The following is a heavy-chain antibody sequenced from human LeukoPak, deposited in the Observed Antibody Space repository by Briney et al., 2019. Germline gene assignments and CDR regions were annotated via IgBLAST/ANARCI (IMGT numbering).Heavy chain of an antibody. CDR1: GGSISSYY. D-gene: IGHD3-9*01. Sequence: PSETPSLTCTVSGGSISSYYWSWIRQPAGKGLEWIGRIYTSGSTNYNPSLKSRVTISVDTSKNQFSLKLSSVTAADTAVYYCARDRPYDILTGHGDAFDIWGQGTMVTVSS. V-gene: IGHV4-4*07. J-gene: IGHJ3*02. CDR2: IYTSGST. CDR3: ARDRPYDILTGHGDAFDI.